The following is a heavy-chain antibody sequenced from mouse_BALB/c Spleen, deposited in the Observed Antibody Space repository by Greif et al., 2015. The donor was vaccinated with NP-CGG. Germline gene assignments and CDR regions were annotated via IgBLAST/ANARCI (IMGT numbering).Heavy chain of an antibody. V-gene: IGHV1-77*01. J-gene: IGHJ2*01. CDR1: GYTFTDYV. D-gene: IGHD3-2*02. CDR3: ARGGGTQGNYFDY. Sequence: QVQLQQSGPELVKPGASVKMSCKASGYTFTDYVISWVKQRTGQGLEWIGEIYPGSGSTYYNEKFNGKATLTADKSSNTAYMQLSSLTSEDSAVYFCARGGGTQGNYFDYWGRGTTLTVSS. CDR2: IYPGSGST.